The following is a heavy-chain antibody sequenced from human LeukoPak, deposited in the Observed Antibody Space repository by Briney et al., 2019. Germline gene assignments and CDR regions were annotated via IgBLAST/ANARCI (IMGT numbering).Heavy chain of an antibody. Sequence: SETLSLTCAVSGYSITSGYYWGWIRQPPGKGLEWIGAIYHSGSTHYNPSLESRVTISVDTSKNQFSLKLSSVTAADTAVYYCARNERAGTYDFDYRGPGTLVTVSS. CDR1: GYSITSGYY. CDR2: IYHSGST. D-gene: IGHD1-1*01. CDR3: ARNERAGTYDFDY. V-gene: IGHV4-38-2*01. J-gene: IGHJ4*02.